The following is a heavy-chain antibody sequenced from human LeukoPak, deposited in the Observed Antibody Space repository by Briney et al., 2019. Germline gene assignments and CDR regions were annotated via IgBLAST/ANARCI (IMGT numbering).Heavy chain of an antibody. V-gene: IGHV4-34*01. Sequence: SETLSLTCAVYGGSFSGYYWSWIRQPPGKGLEWIGEINHSGSTNYNPSLKSRVTISVDTSKNQFSLKLSSVTAADTAVYYCARYSSSGHDAFDIWGQGTMVTVSS. CDR2: INHSGST. J-gene: IGHJ3*02. CDR3: ARYSSSGHDAFDI. CDR1: GGSFSGYY. D-gene: IGHD6-13*01.